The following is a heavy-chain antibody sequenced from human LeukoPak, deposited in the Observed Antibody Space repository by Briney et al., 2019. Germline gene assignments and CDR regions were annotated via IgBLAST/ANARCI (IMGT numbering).Heavy chain of an antibody. CDR1: GGSISSYY. J-gene: IGHJ4*02. CDR2: INHSGST. V-gene: IGHV4-34*01. CDR3: ARTSGSYRPIDY. Sequence: SETLSLTCTVSGGSISSYYWSWIRQPAGKGLEWIGEINHSGSTNYNPSLKSRVTISVDTSKNQFSLKLSSVTAADTAVYYCARTSGSYRPIDYWGQGTLVTVSS. D-gene: IGHD1-26*01.